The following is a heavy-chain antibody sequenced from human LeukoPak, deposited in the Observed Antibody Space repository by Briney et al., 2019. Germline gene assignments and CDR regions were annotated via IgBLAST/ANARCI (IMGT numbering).Heavy chain of an antibody. Sequence: GGSLRLSCGGSGFTLDDYGMHWVRQRPGKGLEWVSLISGDGGMTHYADSVKGRFTISRDNSNNSLYLQMNSLGIEDSAFYYCAKDAPYSGRIFDCWGQGTLVTVSS. CDR1: GFTLDDYG. CDR3: AKDAPYSGRIFDC. J-gene: IGHJ4*02. D-gene: IGHD5-12*01. CDR2: ISGDGGMT. V-gene: IGHV3-43*02.